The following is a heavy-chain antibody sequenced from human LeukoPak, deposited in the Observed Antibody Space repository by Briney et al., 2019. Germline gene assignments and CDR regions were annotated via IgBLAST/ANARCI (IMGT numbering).Heavy chain of an antibody. V-gene: IGHV4-39*07. Sequence: SETLSLTCTVSGGSISSSSYYWGWIRQPPGKGLEWIGSIYYSGSTYYNPSLKSRVTISVDTSKNQFSLKLSSVTAADTAVYYCARVCPYYYYYMVVWGKATTVSVSS. CDR2: IYYSGST. CDR3: ARVCPYYYYYMVV. J-gene: IGHJ6*03. CDR1: GGSISSSSYY.